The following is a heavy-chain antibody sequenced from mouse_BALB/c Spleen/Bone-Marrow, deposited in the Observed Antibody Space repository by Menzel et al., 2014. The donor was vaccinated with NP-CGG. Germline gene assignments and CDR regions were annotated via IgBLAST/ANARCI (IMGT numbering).Heavy chain of an antibody. CDR3: ARMGYYGWLAY. CDR1: GFDFRTYW. Sequence: EVQGVESGGGLVQPGGFLKLSCAASGFDFRTYWMSWVRQAPGKGLEWIGEINPDSKTKNYAPSLKDKFIISRDNAKNTLYLQMSKVRSEDTALYYCARMGYYGWLAYWGQGTPVTVSA. J-gene: IGHJ3*01. V-gene: IGHV4-1*02. D-gene: IGHD1-1*01. CDR2: INPDSKTK.